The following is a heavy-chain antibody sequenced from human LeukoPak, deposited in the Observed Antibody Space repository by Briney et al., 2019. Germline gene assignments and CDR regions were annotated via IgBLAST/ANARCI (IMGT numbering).Heavy chain of an antibody. D-gene: IGHD3-16*02. CDR3: AGGPTPKIPHYDYVWGSYPLWYFDY. V-gene: IGHV3-53*01. CDR1: GFTVSSNY. Sequence: GGSLRLSCAASGFTVSSNYMSWVRQAPGKGLEWVSVIYSGGSTYYADSVKGRFTISRDNSKNTLYLQVNSLRAEDTAVYYCAGGPTPKIPHYDYVWGSYPLWYFDYWGQGTLVTVSS. CDR2: IYSGGST. J-gene: IGHJ4*02.